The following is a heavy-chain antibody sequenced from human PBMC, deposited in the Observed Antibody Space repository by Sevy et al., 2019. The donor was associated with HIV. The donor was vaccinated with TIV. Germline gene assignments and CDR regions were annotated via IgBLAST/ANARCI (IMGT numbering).Heavy chain of an antibody. V-gene: IGHV3-15*01. J-gene: IGHJ4*02. CDR1: GFTFSSAW. CDR3: TTHEADSSGYHSFDF. CDR2: IKSKTDGGTT. Sequence: GGSLRLSCAASGFTFSSAWMSWVRRAPGKGLEWVGRIKSKTDGGTTDYAAPVKGRFTISRHDSEKMLYLQMNSLKTEDTAVYYCTTHEADSSGYHSFDFWGQGTLVTVSS. D-gene: IGHD3-22*01.